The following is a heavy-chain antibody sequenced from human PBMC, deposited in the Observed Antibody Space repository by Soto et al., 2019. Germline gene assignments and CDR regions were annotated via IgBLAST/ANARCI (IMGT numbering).Heavy chain of an antibody. Sequence: SETLSLTCAVYGGSFSGYYWSWIRQPPGKGLEWIGEINHSGSTNYNPSLKSRVTISVDTSKNQFSLKLSSVTAADTAVYYCARGLGAARPFDYWGQGTLVTVS. CDR1: GGSFSGYY. CDR3: ARGLGAARPFDY. J-gene: IGHJ4*02. D-gene: IGHD6-6*01. CDR2: INHSGST. V-gene: IGHV4-34*01.